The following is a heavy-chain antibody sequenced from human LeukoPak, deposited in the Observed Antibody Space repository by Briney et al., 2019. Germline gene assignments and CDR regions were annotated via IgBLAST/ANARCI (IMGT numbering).Heavy chain of an antibody. J-gene: IGHJ4*02. CDR1: GYTFTSYA. CDR3: AKSXTLRPYYFDY. V-gene: IGHV1-46*01. Sequence: GASVKVSCKASGYTFTSYAMNWVRQAPGQGLEWMGIINPSGGSTGYAQKFQGRVTMTRDTSTSTVYMELSSLRSEDTAVYYCAKSXTLRPYYFDYWGQGTLVTVSS. CDR2: INPSGGST.